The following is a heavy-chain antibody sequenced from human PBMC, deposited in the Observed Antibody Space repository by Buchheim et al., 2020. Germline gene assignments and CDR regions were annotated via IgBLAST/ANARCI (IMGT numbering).Heavy chain of an antibody. CDR2: ISYDGSTK. CDR1: GFPFSSYV. D-gene: IGHD5-18*01. CDR3: AKSDETAMVPFDY. J-gene: IGHJ4*02. Sequence: QVQLVESGGGVVQPGRSLRLSCAASGFPFSSYVMHWVRQAPGKGLEWVAVISYDGSTKYYADSVKGRFTISRDTSMKPLYLQMSSLRAEDTAVYYCAKSDETAMVPFDYWGQGTL. V-gene: IGHV3-30*18.